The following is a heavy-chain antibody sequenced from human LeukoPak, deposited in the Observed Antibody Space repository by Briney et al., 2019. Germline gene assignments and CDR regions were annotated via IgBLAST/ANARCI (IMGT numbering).Heavy chain of an antibody. J-gene: IGHJ4*02. Sequence: PGGSLRLSCAASGFTFNSYAMSWVRQAPGKGLEWVSAISGSGGSTYYGDSVTGRFTISRDNSKNTLYLQMNSLRAEDTAVYYCAKARRALNYYGSGSPFDYWAREPWSPSPQ. CDR1: GFTFNSYA. CDR2: ISGSGGST. CDR3: AKARRALNYYGSGSPFDY. V-gene: IGHV3-23*01. D-gene: IGHD3-10*01.